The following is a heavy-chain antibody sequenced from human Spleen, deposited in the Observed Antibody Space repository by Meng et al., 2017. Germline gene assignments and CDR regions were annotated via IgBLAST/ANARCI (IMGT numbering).Heavy chain of an antibody. V-gene: IGHV3-30*03. D-gene: IGHD6-19*01. CDR1: GFTVSHNY. J-gene: IGHJ4*02. CDR2: ISYDGSEY. Sequence: GESLKISCAASGFTVSHNYMSWVRQAPGKGLEWVALISYDGSEYYYSDSVKGRFTISRDYSKNTLYLQMNSLRVEDTAVYYCARVHSSGWYRMGYWGQGTLVTVSS. CDR3: ARVHSSGWYRMGY.